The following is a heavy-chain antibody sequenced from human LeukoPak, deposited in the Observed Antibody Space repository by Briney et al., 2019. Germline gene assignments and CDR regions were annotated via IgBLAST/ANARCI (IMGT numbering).Heavy chain of an antibody. CDR2: IKQDGSEK. J-gene: IGHJ4*02. D-gene: IGHD3-22*01. CDR3: AKGVRYYDSSGQFDY. Sequence: AGGSLRLSCAASGFTFSSYWMSWVRQAPGKGLEWVANIKQDGSEKYYVDSVKGRFTISRDNAKNSLYLQMNSLRAEDTAVYYCAKGVRYYDSSGQFDYWGQGTLVTVSS. V-gene: IGHV3-7*01. CDR1: GFTFSSYW.